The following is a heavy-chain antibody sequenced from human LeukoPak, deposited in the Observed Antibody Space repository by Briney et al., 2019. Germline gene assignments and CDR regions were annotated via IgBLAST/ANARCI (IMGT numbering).Heavy chain of an antibody. CDR2: INHSGSA. CDR1: GGSFSGYY. D-gene: IGHD4-17*01. Sequence: PSETLSLTCAVSGGSFSGYYWTWLRQPPGKGLEWIGEINHSGSANYNPSLKSRVTISLDTSKNQFSLKLSSVTAADTAVYYCARGQGTVTTRWGQGTLVTVSS. V-gene: IGHV4-34*01. J-gene: IGHJ4*02. CDR3: ARGQGTVTTR.